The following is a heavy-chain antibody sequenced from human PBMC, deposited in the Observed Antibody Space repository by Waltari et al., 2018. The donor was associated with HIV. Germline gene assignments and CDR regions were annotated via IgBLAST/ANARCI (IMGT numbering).Heavy chain of an antibody. CDR3: ASDDYGDYVLLY. CDR2: INHSGST. J-gene: IGHJ4*02. D-gene: IGHD4-17*01. V-gene: IGHV4-34*01. Sequence: QVQLQQWGAGLLQPSETLSLTCAVYGGSFSGYYWSWIRQPPGKGLEWIGEINHSGSTNYNPSLKSRVTISVDTSKNQFSLKLSSVTAADTAVYYCASDDYGDYVLLYWGQGTLVTVSS. CDR1: GGSFSGYY.